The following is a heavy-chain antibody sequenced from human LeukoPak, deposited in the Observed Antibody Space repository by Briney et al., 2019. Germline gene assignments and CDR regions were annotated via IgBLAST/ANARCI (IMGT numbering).Heavy chain of an antibody. CDR1: GFTFSTYW. J-gene: IGHJ5*02. D-gene: IGHD3-22*01. V-gene: IGHV4-39*01. Sequence: KPGGSLRLSCAASGFTFSTYWMSWVRQPPGKGLEWIGSVFYSGSTSYNPSLKSRVTISVDTSENQFSLKVTSVTAADTAIYYCARNISMILEPARRMKYNWFDPWGQGTLVTVSS. CDR2: VFYSGST. CDR3: ARNISMILEPARRMKYNWFDP.